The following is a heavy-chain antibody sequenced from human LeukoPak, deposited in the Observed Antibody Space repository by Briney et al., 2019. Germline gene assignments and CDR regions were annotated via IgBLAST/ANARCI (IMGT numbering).Heavy chain of an antibody. V-gene: IGHV4-39*01. CDR2: IYYSGST. CDR3: ASTDWLRYCSGGSCYSPGKAFDI. CDR1: GGSISSSSYY. D-gene: IGHD2-15*01. J-gene: IGHJ3*02. Sequence: SETLSLTCTVSGGSISSSSYYWDWIRQPPGKGLEWIGSIYYSGSTYYNPSLKSRVTISVDTSKNQFSLKLSSVTAADTAVYYCASTDWLRYCSGGSCYSPGKAFDIWGQGTMVTVSS.